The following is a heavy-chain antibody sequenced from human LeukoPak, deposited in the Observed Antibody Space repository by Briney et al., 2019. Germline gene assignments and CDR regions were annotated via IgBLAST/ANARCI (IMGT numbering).Heavy chain of an antibody. V-gene: IGHV4-34*03. J-gene: IGHJ4*02. CDR2: INHSGST. Sequence: SETLSLTCAVYGGSLSGYYWSWIRQPPGKGLEWIGEINHSGSTNYNPSLKSRATLSVDTSKNEFSLRLTSVTAADTALYFCTVGANDYDRNTAYFIDYWGQGTLVTVSS. D-gene: IGHD3-22*01. CDR1: GGSLSGYY. CDR3: TVGANDYDRNTAYFIDY.